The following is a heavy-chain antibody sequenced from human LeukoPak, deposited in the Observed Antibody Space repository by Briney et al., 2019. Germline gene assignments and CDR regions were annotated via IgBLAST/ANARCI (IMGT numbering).Heavy chain of an antibody. CDR1: GGSISSSSYY. D-gene: IGHD3-16*02. CDR3: ASIPGTYDYVWGSYRHAFDI. J-gene: IGHJ3*02. V-gene: IGHV4-39*01. Sequence: SETLSLTRTVSGGSISSSSYYWGWIRQPSGKGLEWIGSIYYSGSTYYNPSLKSRVTISVDTSKNQFSLKLSSVTAADTAVYYCASIPGTYDYVWGSYRHAFDIWGQGTMVTVSS. CDR2: IYYSGST.